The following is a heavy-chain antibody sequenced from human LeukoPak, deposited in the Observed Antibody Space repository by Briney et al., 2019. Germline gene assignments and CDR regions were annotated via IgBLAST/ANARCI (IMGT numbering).Heavy chain of an antibody. J-gene: IGHJ4*02. V-gene: IGHV3-23*01. CDR2: IICSGGST. Sequence: GGSLRLSCAASGFTFSSYSISWVRQAPGEGLGWVSAIICSGGSTSYADSVKGRFTISRDNSKNTLYLQMKSLRAEDTAVYYCAKPLHWGGFDYWGQGTLVTVSS. CDR1: GFTFSSYS. D-gene: IGHD3-10*01. CDR3: AKPLHWGGFDY.